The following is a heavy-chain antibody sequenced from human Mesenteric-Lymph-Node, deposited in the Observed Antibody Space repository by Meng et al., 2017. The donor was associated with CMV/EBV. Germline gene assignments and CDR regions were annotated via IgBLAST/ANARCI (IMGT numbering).Heavy chain of an antibody. D-gene: IGHD1-1*01. CDR1: GFVFSTYA. V-gene: IGHV3-33*06. CDR2: IWYDGSNE. J-gene: IGHJ6*02. Sequence: GGSLRLSCAASGFVFSTYAMHWVRQAPGKGLEWVAVIWYDGSNEYYAESVEGRFTASRDNSKNTLYLQMDSLRAEDTAVYYCAKDLVELAPEADFYSYLMDVWGQGTTVTVSS. CDR3: AKDLVELAPEADFYSYLMDV.